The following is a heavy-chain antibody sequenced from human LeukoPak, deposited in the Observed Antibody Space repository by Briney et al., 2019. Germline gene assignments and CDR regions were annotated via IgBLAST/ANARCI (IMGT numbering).Heavy chain of an antibody. Sequence: EGSLRLSCVASGFTFNNYGLHWVRQAPGKGLEWVAEISFDGSNEDYTDPVKGRFTVSRDNSQNTLSLQMNTLRPEDTAVCYCARGLTGSLGDWFFDLWGRGTLVTVSS. CDR2: ISFDGSNE. CDR3: ARGLTGSLGDWFFDL. J-gene: IGHJ2*01. D-gene: IGHD3-10*01. V-gene: IGHV3-30*03. CDR1: GFTFNNYG.